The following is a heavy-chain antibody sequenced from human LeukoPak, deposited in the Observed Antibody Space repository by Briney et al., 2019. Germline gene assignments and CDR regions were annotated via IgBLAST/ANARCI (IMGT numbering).Heavy chain of an antibody. J-gene: IGHJ5*02. CDR3: ARGKVENYNRFDP. V-gene: IGHV4-34*01. D-gene: IGHD2-2*01. Sequence: SETLSLTCAVYGGSFSGYYWSWIRQPPGKGLEWIGEINHSGSTNYNPSLKSRITISVDTSKNQFSLKLSSVTAADTAVYYCARGKVENYNRFDPWGQGTLVTVSS. CDR1: GGSFSGYY. CDR2: INHSGST.